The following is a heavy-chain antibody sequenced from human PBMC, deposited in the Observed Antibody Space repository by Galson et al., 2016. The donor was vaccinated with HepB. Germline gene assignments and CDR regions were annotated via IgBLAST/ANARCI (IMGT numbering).Heavy chain of an antibody. CDR1: GHTLIELA. V-gene: IGHV1-24*01. CDR2: FDPEDGGT. D-gene: IGHD5-24*01. Sequence: SVKVSCKVSGHTLIELAMHWVRQAPGKGLEWMGGFDPEDGGTIYAQKLQGRVTMTEDLSTATAYMELSSLRSEDTAVYYCATLMRDGYNYFVFDLWGQGTMVTISS. J-gene: IGHJ3*01. CDR3: ATLMRDGYNYFVFDL.